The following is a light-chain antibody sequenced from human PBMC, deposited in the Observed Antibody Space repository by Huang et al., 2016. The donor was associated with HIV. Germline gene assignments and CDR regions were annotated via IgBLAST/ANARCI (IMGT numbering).Light chain of an antibody. CDR2: AAS. Sequence: IRMTQSPSSLSASTGDRVTITCRANQDINNFLAWYQQRPGSVPKLLIYAASTLQSGVPSRFSDNGAGKDFTLTIGCLHSEDVATYYCQQYDIHPRTFGPGTRVDIK. J-gene: IGKJ3*01. V-gene: IGKV1-8*01. CDR1: QDINNF. CDR3: QQYDIHPRT.